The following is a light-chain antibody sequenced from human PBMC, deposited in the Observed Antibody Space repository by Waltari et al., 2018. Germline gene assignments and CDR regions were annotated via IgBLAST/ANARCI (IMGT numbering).Light chain of an antibody. V-gene: IGKV3-20*01. J-gene: IGKJ3*01. CDR2: AAS. Sequence: EDELTQSPGPLSLSTGERATLSCRATPSISSSYFDWYQHKPGQAPSLIISAASSMAAGIPDRFSGSGLGTDLTLTISRLGPEDFAVYYCQQYGKSPPFSLGPGTKVVIK. CDR1: PSISSSY. CDR3: QQYGKSPPFS.